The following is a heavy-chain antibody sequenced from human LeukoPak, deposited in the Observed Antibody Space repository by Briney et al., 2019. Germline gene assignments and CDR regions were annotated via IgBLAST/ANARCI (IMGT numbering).Heavy chain of an antibody. CDR2: IYYSGST. Sequence: SETLSLTCTVSGGSISSYYWSWIRQPPGKGLEWIGYIYYSGSTNYNPSLKSRVTISVDTSKNQFSLKLSSVTAADTAVYYCARDLGYCSGGSCPTTAFDIWGQGTMVTVSS. V-gene: IGHV4-59*01. D-gene: IGHD2-15*01. CDR1: GGSISSYY. CDR3: ARDLGYCSGGSCPTTAFDI. J-gene: IGHJ3*02.